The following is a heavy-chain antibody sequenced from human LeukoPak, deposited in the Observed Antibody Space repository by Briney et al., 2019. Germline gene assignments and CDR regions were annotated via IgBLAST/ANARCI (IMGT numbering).Heavy chain of an antibody. CDR3: ARGRKGNWKGNWFDP. Sequence: ASVKVSCKASGYIFTNFGISWVRQAPGQGLEWMGIINPSGGSTSYAQKFQGRVTMTRDMSTSTVYMELSSLRSEDTAVYYCARGRKGNWKGNWFDPWGQGTLVTVSS. J-gene: IGHJ5*02. V-gene: IGHV1-46*01. CDR1: GYIFTNFG. D-gene: IGHD1-1*01. CDR2: INPSGGST.